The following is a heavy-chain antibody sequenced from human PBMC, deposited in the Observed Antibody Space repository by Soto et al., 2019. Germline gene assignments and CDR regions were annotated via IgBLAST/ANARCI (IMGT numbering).Heavy chain of an antibody. CDR3: ALARYYYDSSGYPLFDY. Sequence: SVKVSCKASGGTFSSYTISWVRQANGQGLEWMGRIIPILGIANYAQKFQGRVTITADKSTSTAYMELSSLRSEDTAVYYCALARYYYDSSGYPLFDYWGQGTLVTVSS. V-gene: IGHV1-69*02. D-gene: IGHD3-22*01. CDR2: IIPILGIA. J-gene: IGHJ4*02. CDR1: GGTFSSYT.